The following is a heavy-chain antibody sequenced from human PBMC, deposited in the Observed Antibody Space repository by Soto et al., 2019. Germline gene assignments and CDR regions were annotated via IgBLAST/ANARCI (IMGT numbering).Heavy chain of an antibody. J-gene: IGHJ4*02. D-gene: IGHD2-15*01. CDR2: ISSSSSTI. CDR1: GFTFSSYS. Sequence: GGSLRLSCAASGFTFSSYSMNWVRQAPGKGLEWVSYISSSSSTIYYADSVKGRFTISRDNAKNSLYLQMNSLRDEDTAVYYCNGLYCSGGSCYDYWGQGTLVTVSS. V-gene: IGHV3-48*02. CDR3: NGLYCSGGSCYDY.